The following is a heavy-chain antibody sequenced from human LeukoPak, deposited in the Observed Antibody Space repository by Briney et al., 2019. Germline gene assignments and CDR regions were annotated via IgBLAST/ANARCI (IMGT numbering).Heavy chain of an antibody. CDR3: ARDLFSYTTLQYFDY. Sequence: PSQTLSLTCTVSGGSISSGDYYWSWIRQPPGKGLEWIGYIYYSGTTYYNPSLKSRVTISIDTSKNQFSLKLSSVTAADTAVYYCARDLFSYTTLQYFDYWGQGALVTVSS. V-gene: IGHV4-30-4*01. D-gene: IGHD2-15*01. J-gene: IGHJ4*02. CDR2: IYYSGTT. CDR1: GGSISSGDYY.